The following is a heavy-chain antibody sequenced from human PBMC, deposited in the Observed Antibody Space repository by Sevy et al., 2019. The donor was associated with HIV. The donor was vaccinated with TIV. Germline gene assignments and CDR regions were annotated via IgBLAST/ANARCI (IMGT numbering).Heavy chain of an antibody. CDR2: IYHSGST. Sequence: SETLSLTCAVSGYSISSGYYWGWIRQPPGKGLEWIGSIYHSGSTYYNPSLKSRVTISVDTSKNQFSLKLSSVTAADTAVYYCARSFAVRGVIIRDYYYYYMDVWGKGTTVTVSS. D-gene: IGHD3-10*01. V-gene: IGHV4-38-2*01. CDR1: GYSISSGYY. CDR3: ARSFAVRGVIIRDYYYYYMDV. J-gene: IGHJ6*03.